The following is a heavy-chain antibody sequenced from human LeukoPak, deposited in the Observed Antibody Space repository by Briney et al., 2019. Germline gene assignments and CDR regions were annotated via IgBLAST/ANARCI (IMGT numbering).Heavy chain of an antibody. CDR2: ISSNGDST. D-gene: IGHD3-3*01. CDR3: ARADYLFWSGPNPKPLDY. CDR1: GFTFNRYS. V-gene: IGHV3-64*01. J-gene: IGHJ4*02. Sequence: PGRSLRLSCAASGFTFNRYSMHWVRQAPGKGLEFVSAISSNGDSTYYANSVKGRFTVSRDNSKNTAYLQMGSLRVDDMAVYYCARADYLFWSGPNPKPLDYWGQGTLVTVSS.